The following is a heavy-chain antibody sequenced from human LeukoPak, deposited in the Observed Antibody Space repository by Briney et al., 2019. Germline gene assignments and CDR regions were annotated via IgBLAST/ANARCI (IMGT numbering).Heavy chain of an antibody. D-gene: IGHD5-18*01. J-gene: IGHJ4*02. CDR1: GGSISSYY. Sequence: PSETLSLTCTVSGGSISSYYWSWIRQPPGKGLEWIGYIYYSGSTNYNPSLKSRVTISVDTSKNQFSLKLSSVTAADTAVYYSARVEDTAMVYGNYYFDYWGQETLVTVSS. CDR2: IYYSGST. V-gene: IGHV4-59*01. CDR3: ARVEDTAMVYGNYYFDY.